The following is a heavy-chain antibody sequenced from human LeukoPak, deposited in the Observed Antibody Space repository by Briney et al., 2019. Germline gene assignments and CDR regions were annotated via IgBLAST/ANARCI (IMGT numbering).Heavy chain of an antibody. CDR1: GYMFTGYC. D-gene: IGHD2-21*02. CDR3: ARGYWSSDCFTLFDY. Sequence: EASVKLSCTASGYMFTGYCMHWVRQAPGQGLEWVGWIRPNSGGTNYAQKFQGRVTMARDTSISTAYMELNSLRSDDTAVYYCARGYWSSDCFTLFDYWGQGTLVTVSS. V-gene: IGHV1-2*02. J-gene: IGHJ4*02. CDR2: IRPNSGGT.